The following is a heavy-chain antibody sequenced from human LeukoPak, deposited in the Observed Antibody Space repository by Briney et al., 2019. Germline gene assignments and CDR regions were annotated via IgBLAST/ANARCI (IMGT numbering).Heavy chain of an antibody. CDR2: IVVGSGNT. Sequence: SVKVSCKASGFTFTSSAVQWVRQARGQRLEWIGWIVVGSGNTNYAQKFQERVTITRDMSTSTAYMELSSLRSEDTAVYYCAEEATRGLFDYWGQGPLVTVSS. D-gene: IGHD1-1*01. CDR3: AEEATRGLFDY. J-gene: IGHJ4*02. CDR1: GFTFTSSA. V-gene: IGHV1-58*01.